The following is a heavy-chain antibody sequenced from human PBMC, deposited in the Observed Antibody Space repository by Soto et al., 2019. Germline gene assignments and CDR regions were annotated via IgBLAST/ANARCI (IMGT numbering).Heavy chain of an antibody. J-gene: IGHJ6*02. Sequence: QVQLVQSGAEVKKPGASVKVSCKASGYTFTSYGISWVRQAPGQGLEWMGWISAYNGNTNYAQKLQGRVTMTTDTSTSKAYMELRSLRSDDTAVYYCARVRGDIVVVPAATPYYYYGMDVWGQGTTVTVSS. CDR2: ISAYNGNT. V-gene: IGHV1-18*01. CDR1: GYTFTSYG. CDR3: ARVRGDIVVVPAATPYYYYGMDV. D-gene: IGHD2-2*01.